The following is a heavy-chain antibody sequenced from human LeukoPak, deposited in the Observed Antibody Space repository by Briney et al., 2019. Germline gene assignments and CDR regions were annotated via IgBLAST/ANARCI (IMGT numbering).Heavy chain of an antibody. V-gene: IGHV3-11*01. CDR2: ISSSGSTI. J-gene: IGHJ3*02. Sequence: PGGSLRLSCAASGFTFSDYYMSWIRQAPGKGLEWVSYISSSGSTIYYADSVKGRFTISRDSAKNSLYLQMNSLRAEDTAVYYCAEVMAGIYAFDIWGQGTMVTVSS. CDR3: AEVMAGIYAFDI. CDR1: GFTFSDYY. D-gene: IGHD6-19*01.